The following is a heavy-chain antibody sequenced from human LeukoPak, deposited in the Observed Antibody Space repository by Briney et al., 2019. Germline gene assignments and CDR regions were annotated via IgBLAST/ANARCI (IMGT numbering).Heavy chain of an antibody. CDR1: GFTFSDYY. D-gene: IGHD5-18*01. CDR3: ARDHRRRGYSLPEDYFDY. V-gene: IGHV3-11*01. Sequence: GGSLRLSCAASGFTFSDYYMSWIRQAPGKGLEWVSYISSSGSTIYYADSVKGRFTISRDNAKNSLYLQMNSLRAEDTAVYYCARDHRRRGYSLPEDYFDYWGQGTLVTVSS. J-gene: IGHJ4*02. CDR2: ISSSGSTI.